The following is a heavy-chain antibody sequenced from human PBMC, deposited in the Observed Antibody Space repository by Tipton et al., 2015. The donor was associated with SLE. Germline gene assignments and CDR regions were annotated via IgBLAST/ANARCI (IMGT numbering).Heavy chain of an antibody. CDR1: GGSISSNNW. V-gene: IGHV4-4*02. J-gene: IGHJ3*02. CDR3: ARVEGRELTLNDAFNI. CDR2: IYHSGST. D-gene: IGHD1-26*01. Sequence: GSLRLSCAVSGGSISSNNWWSWVRQPPGKGLEWIGEIYHSGSTNYNPSLKSRVTMAVDKSKNQLSLKVGSVTAADTAVYYCARVEGRELTLNDAFNIWGQGTMVTVSS.